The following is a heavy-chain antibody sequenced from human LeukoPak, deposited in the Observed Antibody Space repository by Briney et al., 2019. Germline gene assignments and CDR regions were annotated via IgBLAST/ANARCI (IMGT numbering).Heavy chain of an antibody. Sequence: ASVKVSCKASGYTFTGYYMHWVRQAPGQGLEWMGWINPNSGGTNYAQKFQGRVTMTRDTSISTAYMELRSLRSDDTAVYYCARVTGRFTQYAFDIWGQGTMVTVSS. CDR1: GYTFTGYY. CDR2: INPNSGGT. D-gene: IGHD3-9*01. CDR3: ARVTGRFTQYAFDI. V-gene: IGHV1-2*02. J-gene: IGHJ3*02.